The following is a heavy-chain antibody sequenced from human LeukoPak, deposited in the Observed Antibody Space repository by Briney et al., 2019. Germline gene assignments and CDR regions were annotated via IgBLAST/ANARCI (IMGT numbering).Heavy chain of an antibody. Sequence: GGSLRLSCAASGFTFSNYAMHWVRQAPGKGLEWVAVIWYDGSNKYYADSVKGRFTIYRDNATNTLNLQMNSLRAEDTAVYYCARDYYDSSGYFDAFDIWGQGTMATVSS. CDR2: IWYDGSNK. CDR1: GFTFSNYA. CDR3: ARDYYDSSGYFDAFDI. D-gene: IGHD3-22*01. J-gene: IGHJ3*02. V-gene: IGHV3-33*01.